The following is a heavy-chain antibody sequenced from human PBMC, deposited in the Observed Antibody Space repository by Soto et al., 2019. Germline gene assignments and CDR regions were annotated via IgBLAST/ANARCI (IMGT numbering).Heavy chain of an antibody. Sequence: QVQLVQSGAEVKKPGSSVKVSCKASGGTFSSYAISWVRQAPGQGLEWMGGIIPIFGTANYAQKFQGRVTMTADKSTSTAYMDLSRLRSEDTALYYSATPKIADYYDSSGYWFDPWGQGTLVTVSS. J-gene: IGHJ5*02. V-gene: IGHV1-69*06. D-gene: IGHD3-22*01. CDR1: GGTFSSYA. CDR2: IIPIFGTA. CDR3: ATPKIADYYDSSGYWFDP.